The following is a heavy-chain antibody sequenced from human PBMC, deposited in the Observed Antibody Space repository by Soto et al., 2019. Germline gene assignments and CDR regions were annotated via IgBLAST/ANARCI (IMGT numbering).Heavy chain of an antibody. D-gene: IGHD2-15*01. CDR3: ARGMEDIVVVVAALNAFDI. Sequence: ASVKVSCKASAYTFTSYGISWVRQAPGQGLEWMGWISAYNGNTNYAQKLQGRVTMTTDTSTSTAYMELRSLRSDDTAVYYCARGMEDIVVVVAALNAFDIWGQGTMVTVSS. J-gene: IGHJ3*02. V-gene: IGHV1-18*01. CDR1: AYTFTSYG. CDR2: ISAYNGNT.